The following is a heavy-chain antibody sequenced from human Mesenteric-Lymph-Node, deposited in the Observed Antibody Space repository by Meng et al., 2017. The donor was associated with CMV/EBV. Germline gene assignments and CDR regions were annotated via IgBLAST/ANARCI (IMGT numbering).Heavy chain of an antibody. CDR2: INSDGNNI. V-gene: IGHV3-74*01. CDR3: ARDGTSGYYTIGYFDL. Sequence: GESLKISCAACGFTFSSYDMHWVRQAPGKGLVWVSRINSDGNNIGYADSVKGRFTISRDNAKNTLYLQMNSLRAEDTAVYYCARDGTSGYYTIGYFDLWGRGTLVTVSS. CDR1: GFTFSSYD. D-gene: IGHD3-3*01. J-gene: IGHJ2*01.